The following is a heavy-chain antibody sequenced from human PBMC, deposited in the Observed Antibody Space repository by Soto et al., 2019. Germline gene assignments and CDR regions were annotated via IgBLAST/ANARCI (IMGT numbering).Heavy chain of an antibody. CDR3: ARDRKKTYFYNYGLDV. V-gene: IGHV4-34*01. CDR1: GGSGSVYS. J-gene: IGHJ6*02. CDR2: VSHSGSP. Sequence: SETLSLTCAVYGGSGSVYSWGWVRQPPGKGLEWLGEVSHSGSPKYNPSLKSRVIMSIDTSRNQFSLNLSSVTAADTAVYYCARDRKKTYFYNYGLDVWGQGTAVTVSS.